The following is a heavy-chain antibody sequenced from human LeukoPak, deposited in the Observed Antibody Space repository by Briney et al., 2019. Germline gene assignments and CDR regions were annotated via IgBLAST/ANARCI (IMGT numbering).Heavy chain of an antibody. Sequence: SETLSLTCTVSGGSISSYYWSWIRQPPGKGLEWIGYIYYSGSTNYNPSLKGRVTISVDTSKNQFSLKLSSVTAADTAVYYCARGGVVGYSYGFDYWGQGTLVTVSS. CDR1: GGSISSYY. J-gene: IGHJ4*02. CDR3: ARGGVVGYSYGFDY. CDR2: IYYSGST. V-gene: IGHV4-59*01. D-gene: IGHD5-18*01.